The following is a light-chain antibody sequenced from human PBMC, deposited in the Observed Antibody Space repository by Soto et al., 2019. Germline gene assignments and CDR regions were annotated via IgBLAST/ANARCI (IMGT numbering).Light chain of an antibody. CDR3: QQSYSTPMYT. CDR1: QGIGNY. V-gene: IGKV1-27*01. J-gene: IGKJ2*01. CDR2: AAT. Sequence: DIQMTQSPSSLSASVGDRVTITCRASQGIGNYLAWYQQKPGRVPKLLIHAATTLQSGVPSRFSGSGTGTDFTLTISSLQPEDAAIYFCQQSYSTPMYTFGQGTKLEIK.